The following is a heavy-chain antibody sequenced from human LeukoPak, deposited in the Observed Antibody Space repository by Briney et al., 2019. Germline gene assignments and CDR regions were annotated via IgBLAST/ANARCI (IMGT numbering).Heavy chain of an antibody. CDR3: AKDGPLITFWSGYNPLDY. CDR1: GFTFSSYA. V-gene: IGHV3-23*01. CDR2: ISGSGGST. Sequence: QSGRSLRLSCAASGFTFSSYAMSWVRQAPGKGLEWVSAISGSGGSTYYADSVKGRFTISRDNSKNTLYLQMNSLRAEDTAVYYCAKDGPLITFWSGYNPLDYWGQGTLVTVSS. D-gene: IGHD3-3*01. J-gene: IGHJ4*02.